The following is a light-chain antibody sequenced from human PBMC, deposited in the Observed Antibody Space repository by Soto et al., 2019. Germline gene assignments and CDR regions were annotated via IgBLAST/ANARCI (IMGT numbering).Light chain of an antibody. CDR2: GAS. CDR3: QQYNNWLT. V-gene: IGKV3-15*01. Sequence: EVGMTQSPATLSVFPGERVTLSCRASESVGSNLAWYQQKPGQAPRLLIYGASTRATGVPARFSGSGSGTEFTLTISSLQSEDFALYYCQQYNNWLTFGEGTKVEIK. CDR1: ESVGSN. J-gene: IGKJ1*01.